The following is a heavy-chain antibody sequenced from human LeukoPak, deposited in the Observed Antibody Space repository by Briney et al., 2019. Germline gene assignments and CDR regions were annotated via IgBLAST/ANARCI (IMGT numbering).Heavy chain of an antibody. CDR2: ISSSSSYI. V-gene: IGHV3-21*01. CDR3: ARGPPRNPFDY. Sequence: GGSLRLSCAASGFTFSSYSMNWVRQAPGKGLEWVSYISSSSSYIYYADSVKGRFTISRDNAKNSLYVQMNSLRAEDTAVYYCARGPPRNPFDYWGQGTLVTASS. J-gene: IGHJ4*02. CDR1: GFTFSSYS.